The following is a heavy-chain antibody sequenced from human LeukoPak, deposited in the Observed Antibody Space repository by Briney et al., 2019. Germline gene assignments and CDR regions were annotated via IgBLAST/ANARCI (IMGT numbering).Heavy chain of an antibody. J-gene: IGHJ4*02. V-gene: IGHV3-48*01. Sequence: PGGSLRLSCAASGFTFSSYSMNWVRQAPGKGLEWVSHISTSSSTIYYADSVKGRFTISRDNAKNSLYLQMNSLRAEDTAVYYCARTIAEAARFDYWGQRTLVTVSS. CDR1: GFTFSSYS. D-gene: IGHD6-13*01. CDR3: ARTIAEAARFDY. CDR2: ISTSSSTI.